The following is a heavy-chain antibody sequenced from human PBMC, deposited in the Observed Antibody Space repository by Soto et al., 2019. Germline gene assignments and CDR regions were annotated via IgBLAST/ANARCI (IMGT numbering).Heavy chain of an antibody. V-gene: IGHV4-31*03. CDR3: ARVNATNYDGLSVPWFDP. CDR1: GGSISSGGYY. CDR2: IYYSGST. J-gene: IGHJ5*02. D-gene: IGHD3-3*01. Sequence: QVQLQESGPGLVKPSQTLSLTCTVSGGSISSGGYYWSWIRQHPGKGLEWIGYIYYSGSTYYNPSLKSRVTISVDTSKNQFSLKLSSVTAADTAVYYCARVNATNYDGLSVPWFDPWGQGTLVTVSS.